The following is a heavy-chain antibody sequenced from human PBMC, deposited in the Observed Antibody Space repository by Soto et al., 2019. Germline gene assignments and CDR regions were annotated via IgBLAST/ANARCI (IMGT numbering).Heavy chain of an antibody. Sequence: QVQLVQSGAEVKEPGDSGRVSCEASGYTFTAYHIHWVRQAPGQGLEWMGWINPKFGDTTYAQDFQGRVSMTRDMSISTVYMELSRLTSDDTAIYYSASNMDYYYGRGSGNGHGVWGQGTTVTVFS. CDR2: INPKFGDT. D-gene: IGHD3-10*02. CDR1: GYTFTAYH. V-gene: IGHV1-2*02. CDR3: ASNMDYYYGRGSGNGHGV. J-gene: IGHJ6*02.